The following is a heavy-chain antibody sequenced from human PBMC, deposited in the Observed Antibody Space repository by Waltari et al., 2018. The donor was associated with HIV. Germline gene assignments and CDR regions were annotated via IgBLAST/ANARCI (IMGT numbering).Heavy chain of an antibody. CDR2: ISAFNGNT. J-gene: IGHJ4*02. CDR1: GYPFTSYG. CDR3: SIDSKCDFWSSPISKDY. V-gene: IGHV1-18*01. Sequence: QDQLEPHGAEVQEPGAPVQVSCTASGYPFTSYGISRGRQAPGQGLEWMGWISAFNGNTNYAHKLQARLTTTTDTSTSTAYMELRSLSSDDTAVYYCSIDSKCDFWSSPISKDYWGQGTLVTFSS. D-gene: IGHD3-3*01.